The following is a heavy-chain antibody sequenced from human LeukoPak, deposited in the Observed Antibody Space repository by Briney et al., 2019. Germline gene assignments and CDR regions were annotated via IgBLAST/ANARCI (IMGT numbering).Heavy chain of an antibody. Sequence: GGSLRLSCAASGFTFSSYAMTWVRQAPGKGLEWVSGISGSGGSTYYADSVKGRFTISRDTSKNTLYLQMDSLRAEDTAVYYCAKGYSSGWWGYYFDYWGQGTLVTVPS. V-gene: IGHV3-23*01. CDR1: GFTFSSYA. D-gene: IGHD6-19*01. CDR2: ISGSGGST. J-gene: IGHJ4*02. CDR3: AKGYSSGWWGYYFDY.